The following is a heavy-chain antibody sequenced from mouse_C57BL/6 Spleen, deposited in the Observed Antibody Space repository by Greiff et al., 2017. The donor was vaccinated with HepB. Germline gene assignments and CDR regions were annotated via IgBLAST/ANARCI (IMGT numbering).Heavy chain of an antibody. CDR1: GYSITSGYY. Sequence: EVQLVESGPGLVKPSQSLSLTCSVTGYSITSGYYWNWIRQFPGNKLEWMGYISYDGSNNYNPSLKNRISITRDTSKNQFFLKLNSVTTEDTATYYCARAESPDYYAMDYWGQGTSVTVPS. CDR3: ARAESPDYYAMDY. J-gene: IGHJ4*01. CDR2: ISYDGSN. V-gene: IGHV3-6*01.